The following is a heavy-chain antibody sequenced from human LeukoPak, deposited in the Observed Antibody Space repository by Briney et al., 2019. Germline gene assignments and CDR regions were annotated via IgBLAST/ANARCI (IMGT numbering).Heavy chain of an antibody. CDR1: GFTFSSYW. D-gene: IGHD3-3*01. CDR2: IKQDGSEK. CDR3: ARDGHYNFWSGFPLNWFDP. V-gene: IGHV3-7*01. Sequence: GGSLRLSCAASGFTFSSYWMSWVRQAPGKGLEWVANIKQDGSEKYYVDSVKGRFTISRDNAKNSLYLQMNSLRAEDTVVYYCARDGHYNFWSGFPLNWFDPWGQGTLVTVSS. J-gene: IGHJ5*02.